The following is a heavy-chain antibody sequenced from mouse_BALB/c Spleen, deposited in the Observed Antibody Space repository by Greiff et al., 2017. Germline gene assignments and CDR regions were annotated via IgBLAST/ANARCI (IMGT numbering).Heavy chain of an antibody. Sequence: VQLQQSGPELVKPGASVKMSCKASGYTFTSYVMHWVKQKPGQGLEWIGYINPYNDGTKYNEKFKGKATLTSDKSSSTAYMELSSLTSEVSAVYYCARGGLYGYGEGYYYAMDYWGQGTSVTVSS. CDR1: GYTFTSYV. J-gene: IGHJ4*01. D-gene: IGHD2-2*01. V-gene: IGHV1-14*01. CDR3: ARGGLYGYGEGYYYAMDY. CDR2: INPYNDGT.